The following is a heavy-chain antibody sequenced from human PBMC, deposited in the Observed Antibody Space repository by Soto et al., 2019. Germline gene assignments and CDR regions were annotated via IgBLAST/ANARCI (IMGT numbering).Heavy chain of an antibody. Sequence: EVQLLESGGGLVQPGGSLRLSCVGSGFTFINYAMNWVRQTPGKGLEWVSTISGGGDRTFDADTVKGRFTISRDNSKNTVNLQINSLRVDDTAVYYCARKVLGSTSRPDWWYFDLWGRGTLVTVSS. J-gene: IGHJ2*01. CDR2: ISGGGDRT. CDR3: ARKVLGSTSRPDWWYFDL. D-gene: IGHD2-2*01. CDR1: GFTFINYA. V-gene: IGHV3-23*01.